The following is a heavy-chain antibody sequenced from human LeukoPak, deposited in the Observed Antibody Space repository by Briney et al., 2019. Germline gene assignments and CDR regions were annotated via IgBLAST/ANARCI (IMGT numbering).Heavy chain of an antibody. CDR1: GDSICGYY. V-gene: IGHV4-59*01. D-gene: IGHD3-22*01. Sequence: PSETLSLTCTVSGDSICGYYWSWVRQPPGKGLGWVGHIYYIGGTNYNPSLKSRVTISVDTSKNQFSLKLSSVTAADTAVYHCARYYYDSSGWYYFDYWGQGTLVTVSS. CDR2: IYYIGGT. J-gene: IGHJ4*02. CDR3: ARYYYDSSGWYYFDY.